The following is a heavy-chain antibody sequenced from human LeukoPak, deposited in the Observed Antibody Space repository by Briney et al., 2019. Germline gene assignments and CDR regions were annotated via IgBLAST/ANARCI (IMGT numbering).Heavy chain of an antibody. CDR2: ISSSSSTI. CDR3: ARNLRFLEWIPSPSGVDY. J-gene: IGHJ4*02. Sequence: GGSLRLSCSASGFTFSTYSMNWVRQAPGKGLEWVSYISSSSSTIYYADSVKGRFTISRDNAKSSLYLQMNSLRAEDTAVYYCARNLRFLEWIPSPSGVDYWGQGTLVTVSS. CDR1: GFTFSTYS. D-gene: IGHD3-3*01. V-gene: IGHV3-48*04.